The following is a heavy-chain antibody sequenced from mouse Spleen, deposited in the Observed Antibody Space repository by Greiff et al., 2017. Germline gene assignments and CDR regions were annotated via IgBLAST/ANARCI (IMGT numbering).Heavy chain of an antibody. CDR3: ARPHGSSWGYFDY. CDR1: GYTFTSYW. CDR2: IYPSDSET. V-gene: IGHV1-61*01. J-gene: IGHJ2*01. D-gene: IGHD1-1*01. Sequence: VQLQQPGAELVRPGSSVKLSCKASGYTFTSYWMDWVKQRPGQGLEWIGNIYPSDSETHYNQKFKDKATLTVDKSSSTAYMQLSSLTSEDSAVYYCARPHGSSWGYFDYWGQGTTLTVSS.